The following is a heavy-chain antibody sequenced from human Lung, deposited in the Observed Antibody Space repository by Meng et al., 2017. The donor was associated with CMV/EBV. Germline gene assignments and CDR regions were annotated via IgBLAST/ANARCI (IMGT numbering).Heavy chain of an antibody. CDR2: INPGRGTT. V-gene: IGHV1-46*01. J-gene: IGHJ5*02. Sequence: ASXXVSXNSSGYSFITDSMHWVRQAPGQRLEWMGIINPGRGTTTYAQHFQGRVTMTRDTSTSTVYMELSSLRSEDTAIYYCAKAYCGNDCYYLGPWGQGTLVTFSS. CDR1: GYSFITDS. CDR3: AKAYCGNDCYYLGP. D-gene: IGHD2-21*01.